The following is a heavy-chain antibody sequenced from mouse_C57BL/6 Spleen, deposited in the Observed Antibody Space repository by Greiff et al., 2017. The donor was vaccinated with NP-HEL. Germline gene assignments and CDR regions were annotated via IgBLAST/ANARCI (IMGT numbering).Heavy chain of an antibody. CDR2: ISDGGSYT. D-gene: IGHD1-1*01. Sequence: EVMLVESGGGLVKPGGSLKLSCAASGFTFSSYAMSWVRQTPEKRLEWVATISDGGSYTYYPDNVKGRFTISRDNAKNNLYLQMSHLKSEDTAMYYCARDGDYYGSSLAWFAYWGQGTLVTVSA. CDR1: GFTFSSYA. V-gene: IGHV5-4*01. CDR3: ARDGDYYGSSLAWFAY. J-gene: IGHJ3*01.